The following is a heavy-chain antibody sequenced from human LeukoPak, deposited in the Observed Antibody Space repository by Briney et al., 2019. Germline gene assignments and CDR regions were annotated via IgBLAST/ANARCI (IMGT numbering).Heavy chain of an antibody. D-gene: IGHD4-17*01. V-gene: IGHV1-69*06. Sequence: SVKVSCKASGGTFSSYAISWVRQAPGQGLEWMGGIIPIFGTANYAQKFQGRVTITADKSTSTAYMELSSLRSEDTAVYYCARDRGAVTTSYFDYWGQGTLVTVSS. CDR1: GGTFSSYA. CDR3: ARDRGAVTTSYFDY. CDR2: IIPIFGTA. J-gene: IGHJ4*02.